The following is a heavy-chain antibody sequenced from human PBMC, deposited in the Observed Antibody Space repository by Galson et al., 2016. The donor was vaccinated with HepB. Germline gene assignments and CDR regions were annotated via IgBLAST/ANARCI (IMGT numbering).Heavy chain of an antibody. CDR1: GFTVSSNY. V-gene: IGHV3-53*01. Sequence: SLRLSCAASGFTVSSNYMSWVRQALGKGLEWVSVIYSGGNTYYADSVKGRFTISRDKSKNTLYLQMNNLRAEDTAVYYCARAVGPRGRGAVGSWGQGTLVTVSS. D-gene: IGHD1-26*01. J-gene: IGHJ5*02. CDR3: ARAVGPRGRGAVGS. CDR2: IYSGGNT.